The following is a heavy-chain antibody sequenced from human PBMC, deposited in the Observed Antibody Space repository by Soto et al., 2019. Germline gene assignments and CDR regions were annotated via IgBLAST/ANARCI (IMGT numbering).Heavy chain of an antibody. CDR2: VFPGGPT. V-gene: IGHV4-4*07. CDR1: GDPITSYF. CDR3: ARTLSGFTYGSRQFYFDY. J-gene: IGHJ4*02. D-gene: IGHD3-10*01. Sequence: QVQLQESGPGLVKPSETLSLICTVSGDPITSYFWTWLRQPAGKGLEWIGHVFPGGPTSHNSSLKRRVSMSLDTSKNQFSLTLTSVTAADTAVYYCARTLSGFTYGSRQFYFDYWGQGTLVPVSS.